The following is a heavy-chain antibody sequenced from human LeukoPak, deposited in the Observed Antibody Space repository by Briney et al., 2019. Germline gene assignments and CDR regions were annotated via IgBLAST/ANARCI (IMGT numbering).Heavy chain of an antibody. V-gene: IGHV3-30*18. CDR2: ISYDGSNK. J-gene: IGHJ3*02. Sequence: GGSLRLSCAASGFTFSSYGMHWVRQAPGKGLEWVAVISYDGSNKYYADSVKGRFTISRDNSKNTLYLQMNSLRAEDTAVYYCAKVRISGSYCGADFDIWGQGTMVTASS. CDR1: GFTFSSYG. CDR3: AKVRISGSYCGADFDI. D-gene: IGHD1-26*01.